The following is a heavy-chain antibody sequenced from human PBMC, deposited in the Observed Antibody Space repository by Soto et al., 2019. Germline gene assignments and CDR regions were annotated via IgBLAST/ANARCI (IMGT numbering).Heavy chain of an antibody. D-gene: IGHD1-26*01. V-gene: IGHV3-30-3*01. J-gene: IGHJ4*02. CDR3: ARAVGNYFDY. CDR2: MSYDGDNK. Sequence: QVQLVESGGGVVQPGRSLRLSCVASGFTFTTYTMHWVRQAPGKGLEWVAVMSYDGDNKYYADSVKGRFTISRDNSKNTLFLQMNSLRAEDTAVYYCARAVGNYFDYWGQGTLVTVSS. CDR1: GFTFTTYT.